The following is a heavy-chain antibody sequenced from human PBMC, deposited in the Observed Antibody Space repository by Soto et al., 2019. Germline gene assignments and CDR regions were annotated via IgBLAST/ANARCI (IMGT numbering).Heavy chain of an antibody. CDR2: IIPIFGTA. CDR1: EGTFSSYA. Sequence: ASVKVSCKASEGTFSSYAISWVRQAPGQGLEWMGGIIPIFGTANYAQKFQGRVTITADESTSTAYMELSSLRSEDTAVYYCARSPYDPAAMIVENWFDPWGQGTLVTVSS. J-gene: IGHJ5*02. D-gene: IGHD3-22*01. CDR3: ARSPYDPAAMIVENWFDP. V-gene: IGHV1-69*13.